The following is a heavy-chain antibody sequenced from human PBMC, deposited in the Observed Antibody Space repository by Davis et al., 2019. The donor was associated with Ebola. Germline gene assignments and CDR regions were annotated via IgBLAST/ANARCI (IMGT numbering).Heavy chain of an antibody. CDR3: ARGGLYSRERGVSFDY. J-gene: IGHJ4*02. V-gene: IGHV1-2*02. CDR1: GYTFTGYY. D-gene: IGHD6-13*01. Sequence: ASVTVSCKASGYTFTGYYMHWVRQAPGQGLEWMGWINPNSGGTNYAQKFQGRVTMTRDTSISTAYMELSRLRSDDTAVYYCARGGLYSRERGVSFDYWGQGTLVTVSS. CDR2: INPNSGGT.